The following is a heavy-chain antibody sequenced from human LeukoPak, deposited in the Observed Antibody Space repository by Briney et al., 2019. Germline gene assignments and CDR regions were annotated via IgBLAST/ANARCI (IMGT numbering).Heavy chain of an antibody. CDR1: GGSIGSGDYY. CDR2: IYYSGST. V-gene: IGHV4-30-4*01. Sequence: SETLSLTCTVSGGSIGSGDYYWSWIRQPPGKGLEWIGCIYYSGSTYYNPSLKGRVTISVDTSKNQFSLKLSSVTAADTAVYYCARGWGLYYDSSGPGAFDIWGQGTMVTVSS. D-gene: IGHD3-22*01. CDR3: ARGWGLYYDSSGPGAFDI. J-gene: IGHJ3*02.